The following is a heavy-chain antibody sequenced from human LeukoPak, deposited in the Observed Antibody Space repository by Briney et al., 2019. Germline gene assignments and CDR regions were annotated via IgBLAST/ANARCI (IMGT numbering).Heavy chain of an antibody. J-gene: IGHJ4*02. D-gene: IGHD3-9*01. Sequence: TGGSLRLSCAASGFTFSNYVMSWVRQAPGKVLEWVSYINHNGEMIFYPDFVKGRFTISRDNAKNSLYLQMNSLRDEDTAVYYCARDNDWAFHYWGQGTLVTVSS. CDR3: ARDNDWAFHY. CDR1: GFTFSNYV. CDR2: INHNGEMI. V-gene: IGHV3-48*02.